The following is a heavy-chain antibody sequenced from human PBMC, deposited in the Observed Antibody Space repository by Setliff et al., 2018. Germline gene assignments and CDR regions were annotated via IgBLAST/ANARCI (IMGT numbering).Heavy chain of an antibody. D-gene: IGHD2-15*01. CDR3: ARGEHIVSGDFYHYIDV. Sequence: ASVKVSCKASGYTFIYYYIHWVRQAPGQGLEWMGWINPNAGNINYIQKFQGRVTMTRDTSISTAYMELRRLKSDDTAVYYCARGEHIVSGDFYHYIDVWGKGTTVTVSS. CDR2: INPNAGNI. J-gene: IGHJ6*03. CDR1: GYTFIYYY. V-gene: IGHV1-2*02.